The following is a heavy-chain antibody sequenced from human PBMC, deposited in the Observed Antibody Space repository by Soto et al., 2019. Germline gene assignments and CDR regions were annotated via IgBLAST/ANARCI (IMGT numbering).Heavy chain of an antibody. D-gene: IGHD1-1*01. CDR3: VRDGTKTLRDWFDP. V-gene: IGHV4-4*07. CDR2: IYATGTT. J-gene: IGHJ5*02. CDR1: GASISGFY. Sequence: PSETLSLPCTVPGASISGFYWSWIRKSAGKGLEWIGRIYATGTTDYNPSLKSRVMMSVDTSKKQFSLKWRSVTAADTAVYYCVRDGTKTLRDWFDPWGQGISVTVSS.